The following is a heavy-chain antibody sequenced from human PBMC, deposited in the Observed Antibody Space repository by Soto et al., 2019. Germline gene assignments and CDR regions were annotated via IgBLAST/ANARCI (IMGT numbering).Heavy chain of an antibody. CDR1: GFIFENFG. CDR3: AKNQGVELVPLATVDWFDP. V-gene: IGHV3-23*01. CDR2: ISGSGFKK. D-gene: IGHD1-26*01. J-gene: IGHJ5*02. Sequence: VGSPILSCAASGFIFENFGMSWVRQAPGEGLEWISSISGSGFKKYYADSVKGRFTISRDNSKSTVYLELNNLGAEDTAVYHCAKNQGVELVPLATVDWFDPWGQGSVVTVSS.